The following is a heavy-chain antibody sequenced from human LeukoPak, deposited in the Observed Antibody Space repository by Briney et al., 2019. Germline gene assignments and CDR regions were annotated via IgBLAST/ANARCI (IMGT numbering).Heavy chain of an antibody. V-gene: IGHV1-69*06. CDR1: GGTFSSYA. Sequence: SVKVSCKASGGTFSSYAISWVRQAPGQGLEWMGGIIPIFGTANYAQKFQGRVTITAYKSTSTAYMDLSSLTFDDTAVYFCMRGPDSGWQFPFDLWGQGTLVTVSS. CDR3: MRGPDSGWQFPFDL. J-gene: IGHJ4*02. D-gene: IGHD5-12*01. CDR2: IIPIFGTA.